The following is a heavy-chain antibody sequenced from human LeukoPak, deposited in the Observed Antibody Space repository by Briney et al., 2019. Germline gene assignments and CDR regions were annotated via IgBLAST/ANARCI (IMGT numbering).Heavy chain of an antibody. CDR1: GFTFSSNW. D-gene: IGHD2-15*01. Sequence: PGGSLRLSCAASGFTFSSNWMSWVRQAPGKGLEWVANIKQDGSEKYYVDSVKGRFTISRDNAKNSLYLQMNSLRAEDTAVYYCARVVAATPGWFDPWGQGTLVTVSS. CDR3: ARVVAATPGWFDP. J-gene: IGHJ5*02. V-gene: IGHV3-7*01. CDR2: IKQDGSEK.